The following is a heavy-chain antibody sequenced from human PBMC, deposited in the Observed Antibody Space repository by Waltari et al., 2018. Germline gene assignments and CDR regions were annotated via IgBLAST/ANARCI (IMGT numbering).Heavy chain of an antibody. CDR3: AGYYCSSGSCYAFDY. J-gene: IGHJ4*02. Sequence: QVQLQQSCPGLAKPSETLSLTCTVSGVSISGYYWSWSRQSPGKGLEWIGYIYYRGLSHSNPPLGSRVTIAVDTSMSQCSLRLTSVFAADRAVYYGAGYYCSSGSCYAFDYWGQGTLVTV. CDR2: IYYRGLS. V-gene: IGHV4-59*08. D-gene: IGHD2-2*01. CDR1: GVSISGYY.